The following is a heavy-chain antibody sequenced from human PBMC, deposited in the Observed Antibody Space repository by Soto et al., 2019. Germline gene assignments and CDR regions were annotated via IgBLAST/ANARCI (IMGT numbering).Heavy chain of an antibody. CDR2: INHSGRT. Sequence: QVQLQQWGAGLLKPSETLSLTCAVYGGSFSGYYWSWIRQPPGKGLEWIGEINHSGRTNYNPSLKRRDTISVDTPKNQLYLKLRSVNAAETAVYYCAIQGGYSSRGQSFDYWGQGTLVTLSS. D-gene: IGHD5-12*01. V-gene: IGHV4-34*01. CDR3: AIQGGYSSRGQSFDY. J-gene: IGHJ4*02. CDR1: GGSFSGYY.